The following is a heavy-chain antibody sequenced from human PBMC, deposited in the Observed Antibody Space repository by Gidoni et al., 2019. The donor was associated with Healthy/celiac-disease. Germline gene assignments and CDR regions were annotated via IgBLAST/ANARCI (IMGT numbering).Heavy chain of an antibody. Sequence: QVQLVQSGAEVRKPGSSVKVSCNASGGTFSSYAISWVRQAPGQGLEWMGGIIPIVGTANDAQKFQGRVTITADKTTRTAYMELSSLRSEDTAVYYCARDLYPPDYYDSSGLNWFDPWGQGTLVTVSS. CDR1: GGTFSSYA. V-gene: IGHV1-69*06. D-gene: IGHD3-22*01. J-gene: IGHJ5*02. CDR3: ARDLYPPDYYDSSGLNWFDP. CDR2: IIPIVGTA.